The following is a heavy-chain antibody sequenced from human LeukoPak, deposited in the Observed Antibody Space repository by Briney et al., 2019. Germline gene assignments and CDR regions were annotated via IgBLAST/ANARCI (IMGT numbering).Heavy chain of an antibody. D-gene: IGHD5-18*01. CDR1: GYTLTELS. V-gene: IGHV1-24*01. Sequence: GASVKVSCKVSGYTLTELSMHWVRQAPGKGLEWMGGFDPEDGETIYAQKFQGRVTMTEDTSTDTAYMELSSLRSEDTAVYYCATAQGDTAMVTRWFDPWGQGTLVTVSS. CDR3: ATAQGDTAMVTRWFDP. CDR2: FDPEDGET. J-gene: IGHJ5*02.